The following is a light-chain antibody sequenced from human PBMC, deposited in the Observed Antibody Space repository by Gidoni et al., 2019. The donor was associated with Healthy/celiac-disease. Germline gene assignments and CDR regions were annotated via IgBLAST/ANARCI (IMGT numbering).Light chain of an antibody. CDR3: QQYYSTPYT. CDR2: LAS. J-gene: IGKJ2*01. Sequence: DIVMTQSPDSLAVSLGERATINCKSSQIVLSSSNNKNYLAWYQQKPGQPPKLLIYLASTRESGVPDRFSGSGSGTDFTLTIISLQAEDVAVYYCQQYYSTPYTFGQGTKLEIK. V-gene: IGKV4-1*01. CDR1: QIVLSSSNNKNY.